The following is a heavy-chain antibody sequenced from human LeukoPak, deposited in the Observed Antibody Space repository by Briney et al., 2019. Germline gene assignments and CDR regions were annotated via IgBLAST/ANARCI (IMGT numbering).Heavy chain of an antibody. Sequence: EASVKVSCKASGYTFTGYHMHWVRQAPGQGLEWMGWINPNTGDTNYAQKFQGRVTMTRDTSIDTAYMELSRLKTDDTAVYYCAKNTIYLGSENFFDYWGQGPLVTVSS. V-gene: IGHV1-2*02. CDR2: INPNTGDT. J-gene: IGHJ4*02. D-gene: IGHD3-10*01. CDR3: AKNTIYLGSENFFDY. CDR1: GYTFTGYH.